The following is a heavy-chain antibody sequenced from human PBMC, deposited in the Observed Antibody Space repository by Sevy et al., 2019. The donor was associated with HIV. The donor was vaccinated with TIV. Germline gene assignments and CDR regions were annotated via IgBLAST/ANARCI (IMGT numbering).Heavy chain of an antibody. J-gene: IGHJ4*02. CDR3: ARKYDSSGYFDY. Sequence: GGSLRLSCAASGFTFSNYAMNWVRQAPGKGLEWVSGISGSGGSGTKTNYADCVKGRFTISRDDSKNSLFLQLNSLRAEETAIYYCARKYDSSGYFDYWGQGTLVTVSS. V-gene: IGHV3-23*01. CDR2: ISGSGGSGTKT. D-gene: IGHD3-22*01. CDR1: GFTFSNYA.